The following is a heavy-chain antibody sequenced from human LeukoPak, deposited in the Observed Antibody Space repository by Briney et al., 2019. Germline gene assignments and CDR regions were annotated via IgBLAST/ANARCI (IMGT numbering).Heavy chain of an antibody. D-gene: IGHD4-17*01. CDR3: ARCMKPYGDYGLFDP. Sequence: GESLKISCEGSGYSFTSYWIGWVRQMPGKGLEWMGIIYPGDSDTRYSPSFQGQVTISADKSISTAYLQWSSLKASDTAMYYCARCMKPYGDYGLFDPWGQGTLVTVSS. J-gene: IGHJ5*02. CDR1: GYSFTSYW. V-gene: IGHV5-51*01. CDR2: IYPGDSDT.